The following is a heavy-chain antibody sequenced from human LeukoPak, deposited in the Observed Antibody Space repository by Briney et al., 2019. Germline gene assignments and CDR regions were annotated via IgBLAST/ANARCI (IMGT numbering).Heavy chain of an antibody. Sequence: GTSVKVSCKGSGFTFTSSAMQWVRQARGQRLEWIGWIVVGSGNTNYAQKFQERVTITRDMSTSTAYMELSSLRSEDTAVYYCARRGRRHFVVVTATLYNFDYWGQGTLVTVSS. CDR2: IVVGSGNT. V-gene: IGHV1-58*02. CDR3: ARRGRRHFVVVTATLYNFDY. CDR1: GFTFTSSA. D-gene: IGHD2-21*02. J-gene: IGHJ4*02.